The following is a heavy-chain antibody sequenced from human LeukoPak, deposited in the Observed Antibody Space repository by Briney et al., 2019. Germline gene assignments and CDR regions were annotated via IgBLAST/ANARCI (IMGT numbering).Heavy chain of an antibody. Sequence: PGRSLRLSCAASGFTFDDYAMHWVRQAPGKGLEWVSGISWNSGSIGYADSVKGRFTISRDNAKNSLYLQMNSLRAEDTALYYCAKDRGYSSSSDFDYWGQGTLVTVSS. CDR3: AKDRGYSSSSDFDY. CDR1: GFTFDDYA. V-gene: IGHV3-9*01. D-gene: IGHD6-6*01. J-gene: IGHJ4*02. CDR2: ISWNSGSI.